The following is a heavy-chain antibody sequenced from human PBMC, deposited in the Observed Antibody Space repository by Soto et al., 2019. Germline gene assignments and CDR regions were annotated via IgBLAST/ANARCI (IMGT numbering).Heavy chain of an antibody. CDR3: AGVEDEGGSYYD. CDR2: ISYDGFNK. J-gene: IGHJ4*02. CDR1: GFTFNTYA. Sequence: QVHLVESGGGLVHTGRSLRLSCAASGFTFNTYAMHWVRQAPGKGLEWVAVISYDGFNKYYTDSVKGRFTITRDNSKKTLYLPMNSLKPEDSPVYYRAGVEDEGGSYYDWGQGALVTVSS. D-gene: IGHD1-26*01. V-gene: IGHV3-30*10.